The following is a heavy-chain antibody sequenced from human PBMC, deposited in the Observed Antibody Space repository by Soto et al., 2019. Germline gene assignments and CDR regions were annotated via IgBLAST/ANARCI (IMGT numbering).Heavy chain of an antibody. CDR1: GFTFSSAA. CDR3: AKVQVLIDPYTH. Sequence: EVQLLESGGGLVQPGGSLRLSCAASGFTFSSAAMSWVRQAPGKGLEWVSAISGSGGSTYYADSVKGRFTISRDNYKNTLYLQMNSLGAEDTAVYYCAKVQVLIDPYTHWGQGTLVTVSS. CDR2: ISGSGGST. V-gene: IGHV3-23*01. J-gene: IGHJ4*02. D-gene: IGHD2-15*01.